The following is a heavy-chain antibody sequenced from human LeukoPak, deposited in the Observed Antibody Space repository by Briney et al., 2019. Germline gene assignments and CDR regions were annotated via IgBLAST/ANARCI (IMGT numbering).Heavy chain of an antibody. CDR1: GGSISSYY. Sequence: SETLSLTCTVSGGSISSYYWSWIRQPPGKGLEWIGYIYYSGSTNYNPSLKSRVTISVDTSKNQFSLKLSSVTAADTAVYYCARLGGEMATVYDAFDIWGQGTMVTVSS. D-gene: IGHD5-24*01. V-gene: IGHV4-59*08. J-gene: IGHJ3*02. CDR2: IYYSGST. CDR3: ARLGGEMATVYDAFDI.